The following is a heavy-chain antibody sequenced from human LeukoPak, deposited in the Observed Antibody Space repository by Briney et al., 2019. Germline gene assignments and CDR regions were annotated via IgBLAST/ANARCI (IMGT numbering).Heavy chain of an antibody. CDR1: GFTVSSNY. Sequence: GGSLRLSCAASGFTVSSNYMSWVRQAPGKGLERVSVIYSGGSTYYADSVKGRFTISRDNSKNTLYLQMNSLRAEGTAVYYCARGGVRGVTYYFDYWGQGTLVTVSS. CDR3: ARGGVRGVTYYFDY. V-gene: IGHV3-66*01. CDR2: IYSGGST. D-gene: IGHD3-10*01. J-gene: IGHJ4*02.